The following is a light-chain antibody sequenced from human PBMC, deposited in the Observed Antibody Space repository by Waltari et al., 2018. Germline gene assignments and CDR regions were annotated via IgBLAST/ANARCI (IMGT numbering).Light chain of an antibody. V-gene: IGLV2-14*01. Sequence: QSALTQPASVSGSPGQSITISCTGTSSDVGGYNYVSWYQQHPGKAPKLMIFGVFNRHSVVYNRFSGSKSGNTASLTISGLQAEDEADYYCNSYTTSSTQVFGTGTKVTVL. CDR2: GVF. J-gene: IGLJ1*01. CDR1: SSDVGGYNY. CDR3: NSYTTSSTQV.